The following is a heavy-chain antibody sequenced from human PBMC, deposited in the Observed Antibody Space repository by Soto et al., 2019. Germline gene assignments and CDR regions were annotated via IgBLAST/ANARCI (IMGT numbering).Heavy chain of an antibody. Sequence: GASVKVSCKASGYTLTELSMHWVRQAPGKGLEWMGGFDPEDGETIYAQKFQGRVTMTEDTSTDTAYMELSSLRSEDTAVYYCATSQSTYGDPDYWGQGTLVTVSS. CDR2: FDPEDGET. V-gene: IGHV1-24*01. CDR1: GYTLTELS. J-gene: IGHJ4*02. CDR3: ATSQSTYGDPDY. D-gene: IGHD4-17*01.